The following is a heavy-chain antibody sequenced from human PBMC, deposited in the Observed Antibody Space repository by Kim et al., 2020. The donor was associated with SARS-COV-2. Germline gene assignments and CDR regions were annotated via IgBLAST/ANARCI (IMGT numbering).Heavy chain of an antibody. Sequence: GGSLRLSCAASGFTFSSYSMNWVRQAPGKGLEWVSYISSSSSTIYYADSVKGRFTISRDNAKNSLYLQMNSLRDEDTAVYYCARGPLYYYDSSGSQSLGYWGQGTLVTVSS. CDR3: ARGPLYYYDSSGSQSLGY. J-gene: IGHJ4*02. CDR1: GFTFSSYS. CDR2: ISSSSSTI. V-gene: IGHV3-48*02. D-gene: IGHD3-22*01.